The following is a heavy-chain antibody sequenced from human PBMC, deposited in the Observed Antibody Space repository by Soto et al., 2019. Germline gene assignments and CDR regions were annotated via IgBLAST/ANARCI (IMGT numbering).Heavy chain of an antibody. CDR3: ARDYCYGMDV. J-gene: IGHJ6*02. V-gene: IGHV6-1*01. Sequence: PSQTLSLTCVISGDSVSSNTAAWNWIRQSPSRGLEWLGMTYYRSQWYNAYALSVKSRIIINPDTSKNKFSLQLNSVTPEDTAVYYCARDYCYGMDVWGQGTTVTVSS. CDR1: GDSVSSNTAA. CDR2: TYYRSQWYN.